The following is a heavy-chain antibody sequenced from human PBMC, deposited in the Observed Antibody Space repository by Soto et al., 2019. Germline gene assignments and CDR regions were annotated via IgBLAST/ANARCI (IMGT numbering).Heavy chain of an antibody. J-gene: IGHJ6*01. CDR3: ARPLEQWQLGFGMDV. D-gene: IGHD6-19*01. CDR1: GFTLRSYG. CDR2: VWYDGSKK. Sequence: QVPLGESGVGVVQPGGSLRLACAASGFTLRSYGMHWVRQAPGKGLEWVAGVWYDGSKKYYADSVKGRFTVSRDNSKNTLYLQMTTLRAENTAVYYCARPLEQWQLGFGMDVWGQWSPVTVSS. V-gene: IGHV3-33*01.